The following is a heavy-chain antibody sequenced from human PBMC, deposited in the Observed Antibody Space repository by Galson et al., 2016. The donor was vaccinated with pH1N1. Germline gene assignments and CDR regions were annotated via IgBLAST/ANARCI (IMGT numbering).Heavy chain of an antibody. CDR1: TGSISGYY. CDR3: ARGDYGDSLYWYFNV. Sequence: ETRSLTCTISTGSISGYYWTWIRQPPGKGLEWIGYTYYGGSTNYNPSLKSRLTISIDTSKNQFSLKLSSLTAADTAVYYCARGDYGDSLYWYFNVWGGGTLVTVSS. V-gene: IGHV4-59*01. CDR2: TYYGGST. D-gene: IGHD4-17*01. J-gene: IGHJ2*01.